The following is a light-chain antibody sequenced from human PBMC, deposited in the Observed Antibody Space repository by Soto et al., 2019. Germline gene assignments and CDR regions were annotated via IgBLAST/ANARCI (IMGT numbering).Light chain of an antibody. J-gene: IGKJ3*01. CDR2: AAS. Sequence: DIQMTQSPSSLSASVGDRVTITCRASQTIIRYLNWYQQKPGRAPNLLIYAASSLQSGVPSRFSGSGSGTEFTLTISSLQPEDFATYYCQQSYSTQFTFGPGTKVEIK. CDR1: QTIIRY. V-gene: IGKV1-39*01. CDR3: QQSYSTQFT.